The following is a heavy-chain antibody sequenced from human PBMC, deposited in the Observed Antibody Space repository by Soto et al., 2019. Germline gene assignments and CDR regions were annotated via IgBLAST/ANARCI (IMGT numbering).Heavy chain of an antibody. CDR1: GFTFSSYA. V-gene: IGHV3-23*01. D-gene: IGHD3-3*01. CDR3: AKVGVVATSFYYYYMYV. CDR2: ISGSGGST. J-gene: IGHJ6*03. Sequence: EVQLLESGGGLVQPGGSLRLSCAASGFTFSSYAMSWVRQAPGKGLEWVSAISGSGGSTYYADSVKGRFTISRDNSKNTLYVQMNSLRAEDTAVYYCAKVGVVATSFYYYYMYVWGKGTTVTVSS.